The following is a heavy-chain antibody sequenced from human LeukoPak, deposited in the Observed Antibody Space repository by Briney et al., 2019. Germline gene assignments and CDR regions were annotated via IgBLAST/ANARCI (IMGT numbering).Heavy chain of an antibody. D-gene: IGHD1-1*01. V-gene: IGHV3-53*05. CDR3: AKDGWNDALSYYYYYMDV. J-gene: IGHJ6*03. CDR1: GFTVSSNY. Sequence: GGSLRLSCAASGFTVSSNYMTWVRQAPGKGLEWVSVIYSGGRTYYADSVKGRFTISRDNSKNTLYLQMNSLRAEDTAVYYCAKDGWNDALSYYYYYMDVWGKGTTVTVSS. CDR2: IYSGGRT.